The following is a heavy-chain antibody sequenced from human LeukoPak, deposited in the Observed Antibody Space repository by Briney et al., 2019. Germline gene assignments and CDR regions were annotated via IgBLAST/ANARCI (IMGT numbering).Heavy chain of an antibody. V-gene: IGHV3-33*01. Sequence: PGSSLVLSCAATGFPFSAYAMHWVRQAPAKSKESVEVIRYDGRNKEDAGSVQGRFTISRDNSKNTQNLQINSMRAEDTDVYYCARQYNNVWYFDYWGQVSLVNGSS. CDR2: IRYDGRNK. CDR3: ARQYNNVWYFDY. J-gene: IGHJ4*02. D-gene: IGHD6-19*01. CDR1: GFPFSAYA.